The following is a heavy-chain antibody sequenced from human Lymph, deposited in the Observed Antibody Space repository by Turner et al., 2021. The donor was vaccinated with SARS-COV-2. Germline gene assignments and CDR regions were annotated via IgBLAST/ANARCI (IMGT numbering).Heavy chain of an antibody. CDR1: GFTVSRNY. V-gene: IGHV3-53*01. Sequence: EVQLVESGGGLIQPGGSLRRSCAASGFTVSRNYMSWVRQAPGKGLEWVSLIYSGGSTLYADSVKGRFTISRDNSKNTLYLQMNSLRADDTAVYYCARVLPYGDYFDFWGQGTLVTVSS. D-gene: IGHD4-17*01. CDR2: IYSGGST. CDR3: ARVLPYGDYFDF. J-gene: IGHJ4*02.